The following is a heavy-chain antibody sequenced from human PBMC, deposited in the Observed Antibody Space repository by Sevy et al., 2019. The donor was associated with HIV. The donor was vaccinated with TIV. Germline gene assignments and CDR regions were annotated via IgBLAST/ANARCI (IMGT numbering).Heavy chain of an antibody. Sequence: GGSLRLSCAASGFTFSSYAMSWVRQAPGKGLEWVSAISGSGGSTYYADSVKGRFTISRDNSKNTLYLQMNSLRAEDTAVYYCAKDAFTSIAVAGTDAFDIWDQGTMVTVSS. CDR3: AKDAFTSIAVAGTDAFDI. CDR1: GFTFSSYA. J-gene: IGHJ3*02. CDR2: ISGSGGST. D-gene: IGHD6-19*01. V-gene: IGHV3-23*01.